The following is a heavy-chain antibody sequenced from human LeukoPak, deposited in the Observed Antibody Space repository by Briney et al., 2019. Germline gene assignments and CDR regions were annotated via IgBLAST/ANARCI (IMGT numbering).Heavy chain of an antibody. CDR3: ARPRSGWDY. D-gene: IGHD6-19*01. Sequence: PSETLSLTCTVSGGSISSSSYYWGWIRQPPGKGLEWIGSIYYSGSTYYNPSLKSRVTISVDTSKNQFSLKLSSVTAADTAVYYCARPRSGWDYWGQGTLVTVSS. J-gene: IGHJ4*02. CDR1: GGSISSSSYY. V-gene: IGHV4-39*01. CDR2: IYYSGST.